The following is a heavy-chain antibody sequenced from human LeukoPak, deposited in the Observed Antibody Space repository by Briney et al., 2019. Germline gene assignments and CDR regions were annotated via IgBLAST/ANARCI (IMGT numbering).Heavy chain of an antibody. V-gene: IGHV1-69-2*01. CDR1: GYTFTDYY. Sequence: ASVKVTCTVSGYTFTDYYMHWVQQAPGKGLEWMGLVDPEDGETIYAEKFQGRVTITANTSTDTAYMELSSLRSEDTAVYYCAILAYCGGDCYRSTASDWGQGTLVTVSS. D-gene: IGHD2-21*01. CDR2: VDPEDGET. J-gene: IGHJ4*02. CDR3: AILAYCGGDCYRSTASD.